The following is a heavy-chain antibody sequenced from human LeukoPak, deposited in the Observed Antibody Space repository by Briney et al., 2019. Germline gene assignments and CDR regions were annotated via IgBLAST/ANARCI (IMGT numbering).Heavy chain of an antibody. V-gene: IGHV1-8*01. Sequence: ASVKVSCKASGYTFTSYDINWVRQATEQGLEWMGWINPNSGNAGYAQNFRGRVTMTRDTSISTVYMELSSLKSEDTAVYYCARKMRDSGSYPDWGPGTLVTVSS. CDR2: INPNSGNA. D-gene: IGHD3-10*01. J-gene: IGHJ4*02. CDR1: GYTFTSYD. CDR3: ARKMRDSGSYPD.